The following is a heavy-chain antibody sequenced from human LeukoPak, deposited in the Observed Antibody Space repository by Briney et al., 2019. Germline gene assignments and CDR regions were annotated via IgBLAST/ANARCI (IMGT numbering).Heavy chain of an antibody. J-gene: IGHJ3*02. D-gene: IGHD3-10*01. CDR1: GYTFTNYG. CDR2: ISTYNGNT. CDR3: ARERGRLTMVRGGYDAFNI. Sequence: ASVKVSCKASGYTFTNYGVSWVRQAPGQGLEWMGWISTYNGNTNYAQKFQGRVTMTTDTSTSTAYMEVRRLRFDDTALYYCARERGRLTMVRGGYDAFNIWGQGTMVTVSS. V-gene: IGHV1-18*01.